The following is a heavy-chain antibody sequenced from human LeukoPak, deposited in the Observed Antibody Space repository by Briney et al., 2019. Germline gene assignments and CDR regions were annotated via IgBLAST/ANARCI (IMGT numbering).Heavy chain of an antibody. V-gene: IGHV3-74*01. CDR1: GFTFRSYW. CDR2: VIRDGSFT. J-gene: IGHJ4*02. CDR3: VRDGDDFNFDY. D-gene: IGHD5-24*01. Sequence: PGGSLRLSCAASGFTFRSYWMHWVRQAPGKGLEWVSRVIRDGSFTNYADSVKGRFTISRDNAKNTLYLQMISLRTEDTALYFCVRDGDDFNFDYWGQGSLVTVSS.